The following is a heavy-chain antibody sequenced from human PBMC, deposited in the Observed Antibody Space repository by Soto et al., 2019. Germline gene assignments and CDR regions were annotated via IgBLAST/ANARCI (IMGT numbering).Heavy chain of an antibody. CDR3: AKDITIIEGAQGGSDS. J-gene: IGHJ4*02. Sequence: EVHLVESGGGVVQPGGSLRLSCAASGFTFDDYTMHWVRQAPGKGLEWVSLISCDGGRTYYADSVKGRLTISRDNSKNSLYLQMNSLRTEDTAFYYCAKDITIIEGAQGGSDSWGQGTLVTVSS. V-gene: IGHV3-43*01. CDR1: GFTFDDYT. CDR2: ISCDGGRT. D-gene: IGHD3-22*01.